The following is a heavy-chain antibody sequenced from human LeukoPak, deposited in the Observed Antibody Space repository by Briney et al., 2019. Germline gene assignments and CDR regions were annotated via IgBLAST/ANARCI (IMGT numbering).Heavy chain of an antibody. CDR3: ARGGSSSWYTVSPYYYGMDV. V-gene: IGHV7-4-1*02. Sequence: ASVKVSCEASGYTFTSYAMNWVRQAPGQGLEWMGWINTNTGNPTYAQGFTGRFVFSLDTSVSTAYLQISSLKAEDTAVYYCARGGSSSWYTVSPYYYGMDVWGQGTTVTVSS. CDR1: GYTFTSYA. CDR2: INTNTGNP. D-gene: IGHD6-13*01. J-gene: IGHJ6*02.